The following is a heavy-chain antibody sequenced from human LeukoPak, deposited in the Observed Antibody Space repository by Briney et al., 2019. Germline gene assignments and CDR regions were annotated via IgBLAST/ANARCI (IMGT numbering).Heavy chain of an antibody. D-gene: IGHD5-18*01. Sequence: GGSLSLSCVASGFTFSSHWMHWVRQVPGKGLVWVSRINSVGSRTDYADSVKGRFTISRDNARNTLYLQMNSLRAEDTAVYYCTSDTVDTALGIDYWGQGTLVTVSS. CDR1: GFTFSSHW. CDR2: INSVGSRT. V-gene: IGHV3-74*01. J-gene: IGHJ4*02. CDR3: TSDTVDTALGIDY.